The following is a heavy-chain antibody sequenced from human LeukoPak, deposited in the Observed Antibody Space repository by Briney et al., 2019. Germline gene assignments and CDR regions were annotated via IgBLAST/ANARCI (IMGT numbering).Heavy chain of an antibody. CDR2: IYWDDDK. CDR1: GFSLDTYAVG. CDR3: AHVLWSRPPGPYGMDV. V-gene: IGHV2-5*02. Sequence: SGPTLVKPTQTLTLTCTFSGFSLDTYAVGVGWFRQPPGKALEWLAVIYWDDDKRYSPSLKNRLTITKDTSKNQVVLAMTNMDPVDTATYFCAHVLWSRPPGPYGMDVWGQGTTVTVSS. D-gene: IGHD1-1*01. J-gene: IGHJ6*02.